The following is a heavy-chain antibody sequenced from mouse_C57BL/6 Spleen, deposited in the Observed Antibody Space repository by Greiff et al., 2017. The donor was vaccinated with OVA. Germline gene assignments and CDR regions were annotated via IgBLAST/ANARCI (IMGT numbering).Heavy chain of an antibody. V-gene: IGHV5-6*01. CDR3: ARIYYYGSSYEEGAMDY. CDR2: ISSGGSYT. J-gene: IGHJ4*01. CDR1: GFTFSSYG. Sequence: EVQLMESGGDLVKPGGSLKLSCAASGFTFSSYGMSWVRQTPDKRLEWVATISSGGSYTYYPDSVKGRFTISRDNAKNTLYLQMSRLKSEDTAMYYCARIYYYGSSYEEGAMDYWGQGTSVTVSS. D-gene: IGHD1-1*01.